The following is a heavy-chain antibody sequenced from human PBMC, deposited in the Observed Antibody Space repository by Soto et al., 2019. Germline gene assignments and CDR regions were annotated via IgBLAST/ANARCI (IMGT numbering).Heavy chain of an antibody. CDR2: ISSSSSTI. CDR1: GFTFSSYS. Sequence: GGSLRLSCAASGFTFSSYSMNWVRQAPGKGLEWVSYISSSSSTIYYADSVKGRFTISRDNAKNSLYLQMNSLRAEDTAVYYCAREGGEGGHYDFLYYFDYWGQGTLVTVSS. J-gene: IGHJ4*02. CDR3: AREGGEGGHYDFLYYFDY. V-gene: IGHV3-48*01. D-gene: IGHD3-3*01.